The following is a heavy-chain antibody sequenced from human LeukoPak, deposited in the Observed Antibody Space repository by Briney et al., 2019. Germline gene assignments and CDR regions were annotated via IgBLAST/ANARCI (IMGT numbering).Heavy chain of an antibody. CDR3: ATSHDAKPAPYDL. D-gene: IGHD2-2*01. CDR2: IYTSGST. CDR1: GGSISSYC. J-gene: IGHJ1*01. V-gene: IGHV4-4*09. Sequence: PSETLSLTCTVSGGSISSYCWSWVRQPPGKGLEWIGYIYTSGSTDYNPSLKSRLTMSVDTSKNQLSMELRFLTAADTALYHCATSHDAKPAPYDLWGQGALVTVPS.